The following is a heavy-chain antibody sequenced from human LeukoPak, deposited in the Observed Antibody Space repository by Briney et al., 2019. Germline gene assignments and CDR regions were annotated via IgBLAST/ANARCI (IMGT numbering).Heavy chain of an antibody. CDR1: GGSISSYY. CDR2: IYYSGST. Sequence: SETLSLTCTVSGGSISSYYWSWIRQPPGKGLEWIGYIYYSGSTNYNPSLKRRVTISVDTSKNQFSLKLSSVTAADTAVYYCAASQGGYSSSWYWFDPWGQGTLVTVAS. V-gene: IGHV4-59*08. CDR3: AASQGGYSSSWYWFDP. D-gene: IGHD6-13*01. J-gene: IGHJ5*02.